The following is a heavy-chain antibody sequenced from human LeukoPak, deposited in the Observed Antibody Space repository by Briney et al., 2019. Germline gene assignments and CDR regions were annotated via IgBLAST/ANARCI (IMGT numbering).Heavy chain of an antibody. J-gene: IGHJ4*02. D-gene: IGHD1-26*01. CDR3: ARSRTAGVGAV. CDR2: IRQDASAV. CDR1: GFTFSNYY. V-gene: IGHV3-7*02. Sequence: GGSLRLSCAASGFTFSNYYMSWVRQAPGKGLEWVANIRQDASAVFQVDSLKGRFTVSRDNTKNSLYLQMSSLRVEDTAVYYCARSRTAGVGAVRGQGTLVTVSS.